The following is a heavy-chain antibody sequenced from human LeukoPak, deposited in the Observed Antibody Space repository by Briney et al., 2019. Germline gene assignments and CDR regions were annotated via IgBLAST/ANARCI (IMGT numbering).Heavy chain of an antibody. CDR2: INPNSGGT. J-gene: IGHJ4*02. CDR1: GYTFTNYG. D-gene: IGHD3-9*01. Sequence: GASVKVSCKASGYTFTNYGISWVRQAPGQGLEWMGWINPNSGGTNYAQKFQGRVTMTRDTSISTAYMELSRLRSDDTALYYCARGFDWLEYYFDYWGQGTLVTVSS. CDR3: ARGFDWLEYYFDY. V-gene: IGHV1-2*02.